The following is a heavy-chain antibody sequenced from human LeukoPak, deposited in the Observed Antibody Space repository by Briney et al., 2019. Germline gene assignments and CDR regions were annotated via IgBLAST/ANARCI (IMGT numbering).Heavy chain of an antibody. Sequence: PGGSLRLSCAASGFTFSSYAMSWVRQAPGKGLEWVSAISGSGGSTYYADSVKGRFTISRDNSKNTLYLQMNSLRAEDTAVYYCAKGDGAVAGHYYYGMDVWGQGTTVTVSS. CDR2: ISGSGGST. J-gene: IGHJ6*02. CDR3: AKGDGAVAGHYYYGMDV. V-gene: IGHV3-23*01. CDR1: GFTFSSYA. D-gene: IGHD6-19*01.